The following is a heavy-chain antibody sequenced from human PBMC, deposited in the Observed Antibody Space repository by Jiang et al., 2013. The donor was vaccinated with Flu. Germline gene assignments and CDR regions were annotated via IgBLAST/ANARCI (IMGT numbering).Heavy chain of an antibody. CDR2: IYYSGST. CDR3: ARVNYDFWSGYSGYYFDY. J-gene: IGHJ4*02. D-gene: IGHD3-3*01. Sequence: GSGLVKPSETLSLTCTVSGGSISSYYWSWIRQPPGKGLEWIGYIYYSGSTNYNPSLKSRVTISVDTSKNQFSLKLSSVTAADTAVYYCARVNYDFWSGYSGYYFDYWGQGTLVTVSS. V-gene: IGHV4-59*08. CDR1: GGSISSYY.